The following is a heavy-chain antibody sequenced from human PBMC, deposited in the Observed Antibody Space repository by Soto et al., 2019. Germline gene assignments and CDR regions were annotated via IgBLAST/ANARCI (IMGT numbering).Heavy chain of an antibody. J-gene: IGHJ3*02. CDR2: ISSSSSYI. Sequence: EVQLVESGGGLVKPGGSLRLSCAASGFTFSSYSMNWVRQAPGKGLEWVSSISSSSSYIYYADSVKGRFTISRDNAKNSLYLQMNSLGAEDTAVYYCARDEAGFWSGYYLNDAFDIWGQGTMVTVSS. CDR1: GFTFSSYS. D-gene: IGHD3-3*01. CDR3: ARDEAGFWSGYYLNDAFDI. V-gene: IGHV3-21*01.